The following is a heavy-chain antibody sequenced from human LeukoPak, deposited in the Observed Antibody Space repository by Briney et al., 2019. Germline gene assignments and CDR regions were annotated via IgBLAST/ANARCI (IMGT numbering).Heavy chain of an antibody. J-gene: IGHJ4*02. Sequence: GGSLRLSCAASGFTFSSYSMNWVRQAPGKGLEWVSSISSSSSSYIYYADSVKGRFTVSRDNAKNTLYLQMNSLRAEDTAVYYCARESPVLLWFGGFDYWGQGTLVTVSS. CDR2: ISSSSSSYI. D-gene: IGHD3-10*01. CDR3: ARESPVLLWFGGFDY. CDR1: GFTFSSYS. V-gene: IGHV3-21*04.